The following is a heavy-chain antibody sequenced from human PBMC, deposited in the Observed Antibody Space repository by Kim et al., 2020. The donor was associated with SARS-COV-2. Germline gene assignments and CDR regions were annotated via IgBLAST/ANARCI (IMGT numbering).Heavy chain of an antibody. D-gene: IGHD5-12*01. CDR2: IYYSGST. J-gene: IGHJ4*02. Sequence: SETLSLTCTVSGGSISSGGYYWSWIRQHPGKGLEWIGYIYYSGSTYYNPSLKSRVTISVDTSKNQFSLKLSSVTAADTAVYYCARAFFPRGYVEMATIQYDFDYWGQGTLVTVSS. CDR3: ARAFFPRGYVEMATIQYDFDY. V-gene: IGHV4-31*03. CDR1: GGSISSGGYY.